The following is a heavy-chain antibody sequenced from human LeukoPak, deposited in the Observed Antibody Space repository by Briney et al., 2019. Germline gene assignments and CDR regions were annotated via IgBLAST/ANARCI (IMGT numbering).Heavy chain of an antibody. CDR3: ARALAAAGKIYYFDY. J-gene: IGHJ4*02. V-gene: IGHV3-21*01. CDR2: ISSSSSYI. Sequence: GGSLRLSCAASGFTFSSYSMNWVRQASEKGLEWVSSISSSSSYIYYADSVKGRFTISRDNAKNSLYLQMNSLRAEDTAVYYCARALAAAGKIYYFDYWGQGTLVTVSS. CDR1: GFTFSSYS. D-gene: IGHD6-13*01.